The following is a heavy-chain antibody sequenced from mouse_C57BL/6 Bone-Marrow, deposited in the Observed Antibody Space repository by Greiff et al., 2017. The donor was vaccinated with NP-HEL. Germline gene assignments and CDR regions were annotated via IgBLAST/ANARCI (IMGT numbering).Heavy chain of an antibody. D-gene: IGHD1-1*01. V-gene: IGHV1-63*01. J-gene: IGHJ4*01. CDR3: ARGAGSSYGAMDY. Sequence: QVQLKQSGAELVRPGTSVKMSCKASGYTFTNYWIGWAKQRPGHGLEWIGDIYPGGGYTNYNEKFKGKATLTADKSSSTAYMQFSSLTSEDSAIYYCARGAGSSYGAMDYWGQGTSVTVSS. CDR2: IYPGGGYT. CDR1: GYTFTNYW.